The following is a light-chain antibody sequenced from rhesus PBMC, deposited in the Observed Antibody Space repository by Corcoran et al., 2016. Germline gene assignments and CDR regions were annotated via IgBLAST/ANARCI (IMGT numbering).Light chain of an antibody. CDR1: QGLSSY. Sequence: DIQMTQSPSSLSAAVGDTVTITRRASQGLSSYLAWYQQKPGKAPKLLIYKASPLQSGVPSRFSVSGSWTDFTLTLSSLQPEDFATYYCQPHTSYPLPFGGGAKVEIE. V-gene: IGKV1-25*01. J-gene: IGKJ4*01. CDR2: KAS. CDR3: QPHTSYPLP.